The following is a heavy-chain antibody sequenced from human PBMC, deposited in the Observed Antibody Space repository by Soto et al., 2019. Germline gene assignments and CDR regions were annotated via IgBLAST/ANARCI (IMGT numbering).Heavy chain of an antibody. V-gene: IGHV1-18*01. J-gene: IGHJ4*02. Sequence: QVHLVQSGAEVKKPGASVKVSCKGSGYAFTTYGITWVRQAPGQGLEWMGWISAHNGNTNYAQKLQGRVTVTRDTSTSTDYMELRSVRSDETAVYYCARGRYGDYWGQGALVTVSS. CDR2: ISAHNGNT. D-gene: IGHD1-1*01. CDR3: ARGRYGDY. CDR1: GYAFTTYG.